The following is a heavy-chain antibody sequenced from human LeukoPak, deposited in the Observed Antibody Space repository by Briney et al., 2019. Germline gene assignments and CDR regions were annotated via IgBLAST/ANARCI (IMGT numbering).Heavy chain of an antibody. Sequence: ASVKVSCKASGYTFTSYYMHWVRQAPGQGLEWMGIINPSGGSTSYAQKFQGRVTMTRDTSTSTVYMELSSLRSDDTAVYYCARVFVAMVRGVIPFDYWGQGTLVTVSS. CDR1: GYTFTSYY. V-gene: IGHV1-46*01. CDR3: ARVFVAMVRGVIPFDY. CDR2: INPSGGST. D-gene: IGHD3-10*01. J-gene: IGHJ4*02.